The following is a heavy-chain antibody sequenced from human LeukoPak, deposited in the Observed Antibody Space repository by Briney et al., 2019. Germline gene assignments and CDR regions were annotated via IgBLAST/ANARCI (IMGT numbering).Heavy chain of an antibody. CDR1: GYSISSGYY. D-gene: IGHD3-22*01. Sequence: SVTLSLTCAVSGYSISSGYYWGWIRLPPGKGLEWIGSIYHTGSTYYNPSLKSRVTISLDTSKNQFSLKLSSVAAADTAVYYCARAYDSSGKIDYWGQGTLVTVSS. V-gene: IGHV4-38-2*01. CDR3: ARAYDSSGKIDY. CDR2: IYHTGST. J-gene: IGHJ4*02.